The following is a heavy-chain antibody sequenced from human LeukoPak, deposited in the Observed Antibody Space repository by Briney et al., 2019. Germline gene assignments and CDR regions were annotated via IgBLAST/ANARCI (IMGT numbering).Heavy chain of an antibody. Sequence: PSETLSLTCAVYGGSFSGYYWSWIRQPPGKGLEWIGEINHSGSTNYNPPLKSRVTISVDTSKNQFSLKLSSVTAADTAVYYCARGFGWNGRNYYYYYCMDVWGQGTTVTVSS. J-gene: IGHJ6*02. D-gene: IGHD1-1*01. CDR2: INHSGST. V-gene: IGHV4-34*01. CDR3: ARGFGWNGRNYYYYYCMDV. CDR1: GGSFSGYY.